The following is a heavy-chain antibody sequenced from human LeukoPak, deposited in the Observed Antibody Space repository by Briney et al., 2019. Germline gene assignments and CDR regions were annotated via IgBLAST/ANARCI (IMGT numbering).Heavy chain of an antibody. CDR2: IYYSGST. Sequence: SETLSLTCAVYGGSFSSGGYYWSWIRQHPGKGLEWIGYIYYSGSTYYNPSLKSRVTISVDTSKNQFSLKLSSVTAADTAVYYWARDGGYCSSTSCPPSYGMDVWGQGTTVTVSS. CDR1: GGSFSSGGYY. J-gene: IGHJ6*02. CDR3: ARDGGYCSSTSCPPSYGMDV. D-gene: IGHD2-2*01. V-gene: IGHV4-31*11.